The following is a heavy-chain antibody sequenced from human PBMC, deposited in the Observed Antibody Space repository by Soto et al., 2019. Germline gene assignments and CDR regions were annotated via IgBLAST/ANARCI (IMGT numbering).Heavy chain of an antibody. J-gene: IGHJ4*02. CDR2: IYPNDSDT. Sequence: EEQLVQSGAEVKKPGESLKISCKGSGNNFITYWIGWVRQKPGKGLEWMGMIYPNDSDTRYSPSFQGQVTISADRSINTAYLQWSSLKASDTAMYYCAMTTSGDHWGPGTLVTVSS. V-gene: IGHV5-51*01. CDR3: AMTTSGDH. D-gene: IGHD1-1*01. CDR1: GNNFITYW.